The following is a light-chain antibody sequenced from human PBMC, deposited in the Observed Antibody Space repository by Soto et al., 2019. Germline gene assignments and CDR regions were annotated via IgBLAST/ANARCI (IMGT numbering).Light chain of an antibody. V-gene: IGKV1-39*01. CDR3: QQSFGSPYT. CDR2: AAS. J-gene: IGKJ2*01. CDR1: QSISGY. Sequence: IQMTQSPSSLSASVGDRVTITCRASQSISGYLNWFQQKPGKAPKLLIYAASNLQSGVPSRFSGSGSGTDFTLTISSLQPEDSGTYYCQQSFGSPYTFGQGTKLEIK.